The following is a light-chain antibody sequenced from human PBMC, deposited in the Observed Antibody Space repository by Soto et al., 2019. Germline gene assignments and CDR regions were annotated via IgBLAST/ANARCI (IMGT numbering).Light chain of an antibody. CDR2: GVS. V-gene: IGKV3-20*01. Sequence: EIVLAQSPGTLSFSPGERATLSCKASQSVSNTYLAWYQQKPGQAPRLLIYGVSSRATGIPDRFSGSGSGTDFTLTINRLEPEDFAVYYCQQYSSSPVTFGGGTKV. J-gene: IGKJ4*01. CDR1: QSVSNTY. CDR3: QQYSSSPVT.